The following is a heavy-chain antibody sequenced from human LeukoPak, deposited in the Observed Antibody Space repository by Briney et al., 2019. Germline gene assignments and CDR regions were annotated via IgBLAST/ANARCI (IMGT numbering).Heavy chain of an antibody. J-gene: IGHJ3*02. CDR2: IRYDGSNK. CDR1: GFTFSSYG. V-gene: IGHV3-30*02. CDR3: AKDEGDYVWGSYRPRPDAFDI. D-gene: IGHD3-16*02. Sequence: GGSLRLSCAASGFTFSSYGMHWVRQAPGKGVEWVAFIRYDGSNKYYADSVKGRFTISRDNSKNTLYLQMTSLRAEDTAVYYCAKDEGDYVWGSYRPRPDAFDIWGQGTMVTVSS.